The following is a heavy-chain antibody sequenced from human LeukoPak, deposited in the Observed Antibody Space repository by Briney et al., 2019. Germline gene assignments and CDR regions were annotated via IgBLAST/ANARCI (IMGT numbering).Heavy chain of an antibody. J-gene: IGHJ4*02. Sequence: GGSLRLSCAASGFTVSSYAMHWVRQAPGKGLEWVAVISYDGSNKYYADSVKGRFTISRDNSKNTLYLQMNSLRAEDTAVYYCARVGIWSGVNWGQGTLVTVSS. CDR3: ARVGIWSGVN. D-gene: IGHD1-14*01. CDR1: GFTVSSYA. CDR2: ISYDGSNK. V-gene: IGHV3-30-3*01.